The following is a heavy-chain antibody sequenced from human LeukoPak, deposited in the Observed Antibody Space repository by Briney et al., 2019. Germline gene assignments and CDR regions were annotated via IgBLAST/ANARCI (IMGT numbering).Heavy chain of an antibody. V-gene: IGHV4-34*01. D-gene: IGHD4-11*01. CDR2: IYHSGST. CDR1: GGSFSGYY. J-gene: IGHJ6*03. Sequence: PSETLSLTCAVYGGSFSGYYWSSIRQPPGKGLEWIGSIYHSGSTYYNPSLKSRVTISVDTSKNQFSLKLSSVTAADTAVYYCARDHDYSYYYYYMDVWGKGTTVTVSS. CDR3: ARDHDYSYYYYYMDV.